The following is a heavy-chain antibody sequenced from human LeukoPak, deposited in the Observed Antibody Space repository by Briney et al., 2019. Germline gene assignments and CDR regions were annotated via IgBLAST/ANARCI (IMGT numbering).Heavy chain of an antibody. V-gene: IGHV1-2*06. J-gene: IGHJ4*02. Sequence: GASVKVSCKASGYTFTGYYMHWVRQAPGQGLEWMGRINPNSGGANYAQKFQGRVTMTRDTSISTAYMELSRLRSDDTAVYYCARDGSPGEYYFDYWGQGTLVTVSS. CDR3: ARDGSPGEYYFDY. CDR2: INPNSGGA. D-gene: IGHD1-26*01. CDR1: GYTFTGYY.